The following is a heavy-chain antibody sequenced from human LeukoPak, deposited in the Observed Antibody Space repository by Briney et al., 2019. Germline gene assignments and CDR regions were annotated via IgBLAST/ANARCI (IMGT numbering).Heavy chain of an antibody. CDR2: VYYTGSI. J-gene: IGHJ5*02. Sequence: SETLSLTCSVSGGSISASSHYWAWVRQPPGKGLEWNGSVYYTGSIRYNPSLKSRVTISVDMSKNDLFLTLSSVTAADTAFYYCAGRDYRAWFYPWGQGILVTVSP. CDR3: AGRDYRAWFYP. V-gene: IGHV4-39*01. D-gene: IGHD3-10*01. CDR1: GGSISASSHY.